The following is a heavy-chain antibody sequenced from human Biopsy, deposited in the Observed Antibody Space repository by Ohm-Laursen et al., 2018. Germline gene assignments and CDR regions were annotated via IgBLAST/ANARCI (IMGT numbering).Heavy chain of an antibody. J-gene: IGHJ4*02. CDR3: ATAAYAPPYFDL. D-gene: IGHD4-17*01. V-gene: IGHV3-21*06. CDR2: ITGGGNYI. Sequence: SLRLSCAASGFTFNTYAMTWVRQAPGKGLEWVSSITGGGNYINYADSVRGRFTISRDNSKNSVYLVMSSLRAEDTAVYFCATAAYAPPYFDLWGRGTVVTVSS. CDR1: GFTFNTYA.